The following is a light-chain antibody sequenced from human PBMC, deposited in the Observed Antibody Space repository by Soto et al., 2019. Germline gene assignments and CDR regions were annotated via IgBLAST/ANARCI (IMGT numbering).Light chain of an antibody. CDR1: QSVSTY. J-gene: IGKJ2*01. Sequence: EIVLTQSPVTLSLSPGERATLSCRASQSVSTYLAWYQQKPGQAPRLLIYEASNRATGIPARFSGSGSGTDFTLTIRSLEPEDFAVYYCQQRSNWPPYTFGQGTKLEIK. CDR2: EAS. CDR3: QQRSNWPPYT. V-gene: IGKV3-11*01.